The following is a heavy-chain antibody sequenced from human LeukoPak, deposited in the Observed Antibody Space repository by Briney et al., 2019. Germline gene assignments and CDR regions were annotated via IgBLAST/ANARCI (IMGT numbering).Heavy chain of an antibody. D-gene: IGHD1-20*01. CDR2: ISGSSSTT. CDR1: GFTFSSYA. Sequence: GGSLRLSCAASGFTFSSYAMSWVRQAPGKGLEWVSAISGSSSTTYYADSVQSRFTISRDNSKNTLYLQMNSLRAEDTAVYYCARAWGYNWNLFDYWGQGTLVTVSS. CDR3: ARAWGYNWNLFDY. V-gene: IGHV3-23*01. J-gene: IGHJ4*02.